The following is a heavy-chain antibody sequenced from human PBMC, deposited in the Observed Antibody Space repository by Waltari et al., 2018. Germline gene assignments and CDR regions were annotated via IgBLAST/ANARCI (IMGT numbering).Heavy chain of an antibody. D-gene: IGHD3-10*01. CDR2: ISSSSSYI. J-gene: IGHJ4*02. CDR3: ARAGGSGSLSDY. Sequence: EVQLVESGGGLVKPGGSLRLSCAASGFTFSSYRMNWVRQAPGKGLEWVSSISSSSSYIYYADSVKGRFTISRDNAKNSLYLQMNSLRAEDTAVYYCARAGGSGSLSDYWGQGTLVTVSS. V-gene: IGHV3-21*01. CDR1: GFTFSSYR.